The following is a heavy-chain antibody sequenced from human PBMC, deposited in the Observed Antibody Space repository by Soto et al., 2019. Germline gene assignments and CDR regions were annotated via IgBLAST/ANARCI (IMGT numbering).Heavy chain of an antibody. CDR2: ISYDGSNK. CDR1: GFTFSSYG. V-gene: IGHV3-30*18. Sequence: LRLSCAASGFTFSSYGMHWVRQAPGKGLEWVAVISYDGSNKYYADSVKGRFTISRDNSKNTLYLQMNSLRAEDTAVCYCAKGAHYGDYACEYWGQGTLVTVSS. D-gene: IGHD4-17*01. CDR3: AKGAHYGDYACEY. J-gene: IGHJ4*02.